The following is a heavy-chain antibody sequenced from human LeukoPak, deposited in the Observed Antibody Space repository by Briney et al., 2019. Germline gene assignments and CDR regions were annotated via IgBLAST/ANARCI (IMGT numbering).Heavy chain of an antibody. D-gene: IGHD3-3*01. J-gene: IGHJ4*02. V-gene: IGHV4-59*08. CDR3: ARTPFGVVISHFDY. Sequence: SETLSLTCTVSGGSIGSYYWSWIRQPPGKGLEWIGYIYYSGSTNYNPSLKSRVTISVDTSKNQFSLKLSSVTAADTAVYYCARTPFGVVISHFDYWGQGTLVTVSS. CDR1: GGSIGSYY. CDR2: IYYSGST.